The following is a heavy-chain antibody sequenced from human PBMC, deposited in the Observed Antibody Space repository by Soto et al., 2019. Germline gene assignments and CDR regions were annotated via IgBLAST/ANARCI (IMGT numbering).Heavy chain of an antibody. CDR2: ISGSGGST. CDR1: GFTFSSYA. D-gene: IGHD3-22*01. V-gene: IGHV3-23*01. J-gene: IGHJ4*02. CDR3: AKDPIDSSGYYLSYFDY. Sequence: EVQLLESGGGLVQPGGSLRLSCAASGFTFSSYAMNWVRQAPGKGLEWVSAISGSGGSTYYADSVKGRFTISRDNSKNTLYLQMNSLRAEDTAVYYCAKDPIDSSGYYLSYFDYWGQGTLVTVSS.